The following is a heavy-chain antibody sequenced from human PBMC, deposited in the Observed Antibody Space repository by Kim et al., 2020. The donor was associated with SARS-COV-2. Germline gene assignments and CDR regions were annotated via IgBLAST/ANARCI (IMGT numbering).Heavy chain of an antibody. J-gene: IGHJ5*02. D-gene: IGHD3-10*01. CDR2: ISSSSVYM. V-gene: IGHV3-21*01. CDR1: GFTFSSYS. Sequence: GGSLRLSCAASGFTFSSYSMNWVRQAPGKGLEWVSSISSSSVYMYYADSVKGRFTISRDNAKNSLSLQMNNLRAEDTAVYYCARDREDSGTYYTWSPSYSDPWGQGTLVTVSS. CDR3: ARDREDSGTYYTWSPSYSDP.